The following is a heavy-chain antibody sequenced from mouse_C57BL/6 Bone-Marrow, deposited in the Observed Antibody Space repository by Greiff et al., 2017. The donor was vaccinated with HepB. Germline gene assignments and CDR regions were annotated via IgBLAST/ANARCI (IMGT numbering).Heavy chain of an antibody. CDR2: IHPNSGST. D-gene: IGHD1-1*01. CDR1: GYTFTSYW. CDR3: AREEYGSSFFDY. Sequence: QVQLKQPGAELVKPGASVKLSCKASGYTFTSYWMHWVKQRPGQGLEWIGMIHPNSGSTNYNEKFKSKATLTVDKSSSTAYMQLSSLTSEDSAVYYCAREEYGSSFFDYWGQGTTLTVSS. V-gene: IGHV1-64*01. J-gene: IGHJ2*01.